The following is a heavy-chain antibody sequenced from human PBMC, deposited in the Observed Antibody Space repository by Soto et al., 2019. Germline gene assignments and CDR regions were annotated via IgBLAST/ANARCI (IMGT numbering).Heavy chain of an antibody. V-gene: IGHV3-30*18. CDR1: GFSFSDYG. CDR3: AKASIVGTSRDYFDS. CDR2: ISYDGTKK. D-gene: IGHD1-26*01. Sequence: QVQLVESGGGVVQPGRSLRLSYAASGFSFSDYGMHWVRQAPGKGLEWVAVISYDGTKKYYGDSVKGRFTISRDNSENTLYLQMNSLSAEDTAVYYCAKASIVGTSRDYFDSWGQGTLVTVSS. J-gene: IGHJ4*02.